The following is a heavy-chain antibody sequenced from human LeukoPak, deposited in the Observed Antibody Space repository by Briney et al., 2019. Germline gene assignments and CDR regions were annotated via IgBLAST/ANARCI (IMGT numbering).Heavy chain of an antibody. Sequence: PGGSLRLSCAASGSTFSNYGMHWVRQAPGKGLEWVAFTSYDGSNEYYADSVKGRFTISRVNSKDTLYLQMNSLRVEDTAVYFCAKGYGSGSYLIDYWGQGTLVTVSS. CDR2: TSYDGSNE. D-gene: IGHD3-10*01. CDR3: AKGYGSGSYLIDY. J-gene: IGHJ4*02. V-gene: IGHV3-30*18. CDR1: GSTFSNYG.